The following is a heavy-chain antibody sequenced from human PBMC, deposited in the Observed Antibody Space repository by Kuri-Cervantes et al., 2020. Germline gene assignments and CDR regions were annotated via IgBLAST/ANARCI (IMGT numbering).Heavy chain of an antibody. CDR2: ISSTSSYI. CDR1: GFTFSSYT. D-gene: IGHD4-23*01. Sequence: GESLKISCAASGFTFSSYTMNWVRQAPGKGLEWVSSISSTSSYIYYADSVKGRFTISRDNAKNSLYLQMNSLRAEDTAVYYCVRVTGDYSYGMDVWGQGTTVTVSS. J-gene: IGHJ6*02. V-gene: IGHV3-21*01. CDR3: VRVTGDYSYGMDV.